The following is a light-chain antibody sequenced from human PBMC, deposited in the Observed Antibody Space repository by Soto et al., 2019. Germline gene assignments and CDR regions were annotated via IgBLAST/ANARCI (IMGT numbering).Light chain of an antibody. Sequence: EIVLTQSPGTLSLSPGERATLSCRASQSVSSSYLAWYQHKPGQAPRLLIYGASSRATGIPDRFSGSGSGTAFTLTISRLEPEDFGVFYCQQYGSSPHTFGQGTKLEIK. CDR1: QSVSSSY. V-gene: IGKV3-20*01. CDR3: QQYGSSPHT. CDR2: GAS. J-gene: IGKJ2*01.